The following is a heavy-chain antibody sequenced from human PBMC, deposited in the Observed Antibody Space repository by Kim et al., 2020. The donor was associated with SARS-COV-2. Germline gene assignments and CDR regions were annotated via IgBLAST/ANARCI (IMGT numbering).Heavy chain of an antibody. J-gene: IGHJ6*01. CDR2: ISYDGRNN. CDR3: ARGNDHESLSLSVYYNG. CDR1: GLSFDDSA. D-gene: IGHD3-16*01. V-gene: IGHV3-30-3*01. Sequence: GGSLRLSCAASGLSFDDSAMNWVRQAPGKGLEWLAVISYDGRNNDYADSVKGRFTISRDNSKRTLFLQMHSLRAEDTGVYYCARGNDHESLSLSVYYNG.